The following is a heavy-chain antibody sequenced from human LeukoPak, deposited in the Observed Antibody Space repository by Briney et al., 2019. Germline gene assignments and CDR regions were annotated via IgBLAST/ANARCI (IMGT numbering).Heavy chain of an antibody. CDR3: ARDTYRFDDY. CDR2: IKEDGSDQ. V-gene: IGHV3-7*01. J-gene: IGHJ4*02. Sequence: PGGSLRHSCAASGFTFSNYWMSWVRQAPGKGLEWVASIKEDGSDQYYVDSVKGRFTISRDNAKNSLYLQMDRLRADDTAVHYCARDTYRFDDYWGQGTLVTVSS. CDR1: GFTFSNYW.